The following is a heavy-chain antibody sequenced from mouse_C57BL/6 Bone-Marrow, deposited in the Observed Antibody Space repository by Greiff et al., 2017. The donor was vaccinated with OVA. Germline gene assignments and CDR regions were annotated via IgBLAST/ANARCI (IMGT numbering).Heavy chain of an antibody. D-gene: IGHD1-1*01. J-gene: IGHJ4*01. V-gene: IGHV1-72*01. CDR2: IDPNSGGT. CDR3: ARWDYGSSYDYAMDY. CDR1: GYTFTSYW. Sequence: QVQLKQPGAELVKPGASVTLSCKASGYTFTSYWLHWVKQRPGRGLEWIGRIDPNSGGTQYNEKFKSKATLTVDKPSSTAYMQLSSLTSEDSSVYYCARWDYGSSYDYAMDYWGQGASVTVSS.